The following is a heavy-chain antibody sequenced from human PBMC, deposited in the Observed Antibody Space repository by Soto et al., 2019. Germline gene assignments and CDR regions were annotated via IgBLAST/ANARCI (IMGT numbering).Heavy chain of an antibody. V-gene: IGHV4-39*01. CDR2: IYYSGHT. CDR1: GGSFSSSYY. CDR3: AKGGGSARDFDY. D-gene: IGHD1-26*01. J-gene: IGHJ4*02. Sequence: TLSLTCAVSGGSFSSSYYWGWLRQPPGKGLEWLGNIYYSGHTYYNPSLKSRFAMSVDTSKKMVYLQMTSLGPEDTAVYYCAKGGGSARDFDYWGQGALVTVSS.